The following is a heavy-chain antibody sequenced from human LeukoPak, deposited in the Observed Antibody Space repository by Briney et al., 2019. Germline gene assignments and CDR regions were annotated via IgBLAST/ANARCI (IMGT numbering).Heavy chain of an antibody. V-gene: IGHV1-69*01. CDR2: IIPIFGTA. J-gene: IGHJ6*04. CDR1: GGTFSSYA. CDR3: ARGDQLLVKHYYYYYGMDV. Sequence: SVKVSCKASGGTFSSYAISWVRQDPGQGLEWMGGIIPIFGTANYAQMFQGRVTITADESTSTAYMELSSLRSEDTAVYYCARGDQLLVKHYYYYYGMDVWGKGTTVTVSS. D-gene: IGHD2-2*01.